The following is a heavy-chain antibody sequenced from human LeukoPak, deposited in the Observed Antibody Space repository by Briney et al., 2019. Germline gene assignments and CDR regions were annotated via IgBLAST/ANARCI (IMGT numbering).Heavy chain of an antibody. CDR1: VFTFSTYN. J-gene: IGHJ5*02. CDR2: ITSSSRYT. V-gene: IGHV3-21*06. Sequence: GGSLRLSCAASVFTFSTYNMNWVRQAPGKGLEWVSSITSSSRYTFYADSVKGRFTISRDNAKNSLYLQMNSLRAEDTAIYYCARHGGIAVASNWFDPWGQGTLVTVSS. CDR3: ARHGGIAVASNWFDP. D-gene: IGHD6-19*01.